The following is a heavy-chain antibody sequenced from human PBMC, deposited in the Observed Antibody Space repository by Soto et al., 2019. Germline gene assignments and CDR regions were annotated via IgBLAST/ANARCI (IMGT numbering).Heavy chain of an antibody. J-gene: IGHJ4*02. Sequence: ASVKVSCKTSGYPFINYAMHWVRQAPGQRLEWMGWINGGNGNTKYSHKFQGRVTITGDTSANTGYMELSSLRSEDTAVYYCARVDSYYESSGYYPSSFDYWGQGTLVTV. CDR3: ARVDSYYESSGYYPSSFDY. V-gene: IGHV1-3*01. CDR1: GYPFINYA. CDR2: INGGNGNT. D-gene: IGHD3-22*01.